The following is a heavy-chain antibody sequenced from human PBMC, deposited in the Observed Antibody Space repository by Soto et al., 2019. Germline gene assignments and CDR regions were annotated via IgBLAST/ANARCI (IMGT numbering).Heavy chain of an antibody. D-gene: IGHD5-18*01. CDR3: VRDASSGYRGWWDP. CDR1: GYTFTSYG. CDR2: ISPYNGDT. J-gene: IGHJ5*02. V-gene: IGHV1-18*01. Sequence: ASVKVSCKTSGYTFTSYGISWVRQAPGQGLEWMGLISPYNGDTIYARKFQGRAIVTADTATGTVYMELRSLRSDDTAVYYCVRDASSGYRGWWDPWGQGTLVTVSS.